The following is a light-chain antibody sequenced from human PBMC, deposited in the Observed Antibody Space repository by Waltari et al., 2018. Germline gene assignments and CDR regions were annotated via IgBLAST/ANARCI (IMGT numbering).Light chain of an antibody. CDR1: PSVSIY. J-gene: IGKJ1*01. Sequence: IVLTQSPGTLSLSAGDRANTCRRASPSVSIYLAWYQQKPGQATRLLIYHTSTNATGIPDRVSGSGSGTNFSLTISGLEPEDFAVYDCQNYNNLPVSFVQGTRVEIK. CDR3: QNYNNLPVS. CDR2: HTS. V-gene: IGKV3-20*01.